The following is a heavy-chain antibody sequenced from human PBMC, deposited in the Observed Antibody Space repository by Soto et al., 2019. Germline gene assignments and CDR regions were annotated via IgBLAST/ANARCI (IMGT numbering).Heavy chain of an antibody. CDR3: ARDQAGRGDYFDY. CDR2: IYYSGST. J-gene: IGHJ4*02. Sequence: QVQLQESGPGLVKPSQTLSLTCTVSGGSISSGGYYWSWIRQHPGKGLEWIGYIYYSGSTYYNPSLKSRVTISVDPSKNQFSLSLSSVTAADTAVYYWARDQAGRGDYFDYWGQGTLVTVSS. D-gene: IGHD3-10*01. V-gene: IGHV4-31*03. CDR1: GGSISSGGYY.